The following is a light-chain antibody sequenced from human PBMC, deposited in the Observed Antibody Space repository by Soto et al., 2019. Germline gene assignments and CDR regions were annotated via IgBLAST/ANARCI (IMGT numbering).Light chain of an antibody. Sequence: EVVLTQSPVILSLSPGERATLSCRASQSFRGLLAWYQQKPGQAPRLLIYDAYNRATGIPPRFSGSGSGTDFTLTISRLEPEDFATYYCLQDYSFPFTFGQGTRLEIK. CDR1: QSFRGL. CDR2: DAY. CDR3: LQDYSFPFT. V-gene: IGKV3-11*01. J-gene: IGKJ5*01.